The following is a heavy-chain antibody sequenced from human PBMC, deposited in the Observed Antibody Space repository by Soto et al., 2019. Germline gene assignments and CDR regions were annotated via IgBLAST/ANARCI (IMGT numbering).Heavy chain of an antibody. J-gene: IGHJ4*02. CDR2: IYSGGST. Sequence: EVQLVESGGGLIQPGGSLRLSCAASGFTVSNNYMRWVRQAPGKGLEWVSLIYSGGSTHYADSVKGRFTISRDNSKTTLYLQMNSLRVEDTAVYYCARDPPGIAASGGGGWGQGTLVTVSS. CDR3: ARDPPGIAASGGGG. D-gene: IGHD6-13*01. CDR1: GFTVSNNY. V-gene: IGHV3-53*01.